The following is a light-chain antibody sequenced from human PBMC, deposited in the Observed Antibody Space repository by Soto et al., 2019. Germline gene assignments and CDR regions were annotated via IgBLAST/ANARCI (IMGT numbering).Light chain of an antibody. J-gene: IGKJ5*01. CDR1: QSIISW. CDR3: QQYHGFPIT. Sequence: DIQMTQSPSTLSASVGDRVTITCRASQSIISWLDWYQQRPGKAPNLLIYKASSLESGVPSRFSGSESGTEFTLTISSLQPDDSATYYCQQYHGFPITFGQGTRLEIK. CDR2: KAS. V-gene: IGKV1-5*03.